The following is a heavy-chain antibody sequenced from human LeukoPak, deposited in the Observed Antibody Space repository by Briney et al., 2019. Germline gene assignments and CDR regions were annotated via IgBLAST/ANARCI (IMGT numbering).Heavy chain of an antibody. V-gene: IGHV1-2*02. D-gene: IGHD2-15*01. CDR1: VYTFTSYY. CDR3: ARTYCSGGSCPFDY. J-gene: IGHJ4*02. Sequence: GASVNVSCKASVYTFTSYYMHWVRQAPGQGLEWMGWINPNSGGTNYAQKFQGRVTMTRDTSISTAYMELSRLRSDDTAVYYCARTYCSGGSCPFDYWGQGTLVTVSS. CDR2: INPNSGGT.